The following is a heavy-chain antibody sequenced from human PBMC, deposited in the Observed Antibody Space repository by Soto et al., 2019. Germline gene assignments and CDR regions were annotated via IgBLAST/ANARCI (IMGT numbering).Heavy chain of an antibody. CDR2: ISAYNGNT. CDR3: ARDRGENDYPSSYFDY. CDR1: GYTFTSYG. J-gene: IGHJ4*02. Sequence: GASVKVSCKASGYTFTSYGISWVRQAPGQGLEWMGWISAYNGNTNYAQKLQGRVTMTTDTSTSTAYMELRSLRSDDTAVYYCARDRGENDYPSSYFDYWGQGTLVTVSS. D-gene: IGHD3-16*01. V-gene: IGHV1-18*01.